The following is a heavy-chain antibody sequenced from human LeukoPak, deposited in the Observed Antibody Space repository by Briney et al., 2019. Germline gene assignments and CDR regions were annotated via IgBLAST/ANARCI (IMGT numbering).Heavy chain of an antibody. Sequence: GGSLRLSGAASGFTFSSYAMHWVRQAPGKGLEWVAVIPYDGSNKYYADSVKGRFTISRDNYKNTLYLQMNSLRAEDTAVYYCARRYSYGYVDYWGQGTLVTVSS. CDR1: GFTFSSYA. CDR3: ARRYSYGYVDY. J-gene: IGHJ4*02. V-gene: IGHV3-30-3*01. D-gene: IGHD5-18*01. CDR2: IPYDGSNK.